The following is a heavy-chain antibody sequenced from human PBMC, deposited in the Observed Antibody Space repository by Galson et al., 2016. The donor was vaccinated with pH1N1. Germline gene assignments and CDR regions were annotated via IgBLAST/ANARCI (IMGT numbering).Heavy chain of an antibody. J-gene: IGHJ6*02. Sequence: TLSLTCTVSGDSISNYYWSWIRQPPGKGLEWIGYIFYTGTTTNYNPSFESRVSMSIDTSRTQFSLKMTSVTTADTAVYYCAREWDHTLDVWGQGTTVTVSS. CDR3: AREWDHTLDV. D-gene: IGHD1-26*01. CDR1: GDSISNYY. CDR2: IFYTGTTT. V-gene: IGHV4-59*01.